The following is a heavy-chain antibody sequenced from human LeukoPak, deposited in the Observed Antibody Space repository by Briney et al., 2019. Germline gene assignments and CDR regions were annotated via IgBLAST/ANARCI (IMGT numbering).Heavy chain of an antibody. CDR1: GYTFTGYY. J-gene: IGHJ4*02. CDR2: INPNSGGT. Sequence: ASVKVSCKASGYTFTGYYMHWVRQAPGQGLEWMGWINPNSGGTNYAQKFQGRVTMTRDTSISTAYMELSRLRSDDMAVYYCARVQAECSGGSCYYNYWGQGTLVTVSS. D-gene: IGHD2-15*01. V-gene: IGHV1-2*02. CDR3: ARVQAECSGGSCYYNY.